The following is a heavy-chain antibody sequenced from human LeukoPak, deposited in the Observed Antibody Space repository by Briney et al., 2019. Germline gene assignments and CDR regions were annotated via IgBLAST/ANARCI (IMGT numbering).Heavy chain of an antibody. CDR1: GCTFTSYD. CDR2: MNPNSGNT. CDR3: ARFNGRGVSHDY. V-gene: IGHV1-8*01. D-gene: IGHD3-10*01. Sequence: ASVKVSCKASGCTFTSYDINWVRQATGQGLEWMGWMNPNSGNTGYAQKFQGRVTMTRNTSISTAYMELSSLRSEDTAVYYCARFNGRGVSHDYWGQGTLVTVSA. J-gene: IGHJ4*02.